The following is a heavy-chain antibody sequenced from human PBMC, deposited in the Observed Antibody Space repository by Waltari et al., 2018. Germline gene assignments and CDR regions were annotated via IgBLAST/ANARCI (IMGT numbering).Heavy chain of an antibody. Sequence: QLQLQESGPRLVKPSETLSLTCSVSGDSIKTDSYYWGWIRQSPGKTLEWIGRVHSTGNTYYNPSLKSRLSMSIDASKNQFSLNLTSVTTADTATYFCARRWGGRLGPNKDRPPFDYWGQGTLVTVSS. D-gene: IGHD3-16*01. V-gene: IGHV4-39*01. J-gene: IGHJ4*02. CDR1: GDSIKTDSYY. CDR2: VHSTGNT. CDR3: ARRWGGRLGPNKDRPPFDY.